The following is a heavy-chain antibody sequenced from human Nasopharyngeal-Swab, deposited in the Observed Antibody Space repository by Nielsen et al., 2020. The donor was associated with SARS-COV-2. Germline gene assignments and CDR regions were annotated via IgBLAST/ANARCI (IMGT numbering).Heavy chain of an antibody. CDR2: IYYSGST. V-gene: IGHV4-39*01. Sequence: SETLSLTCTVSGGSISSSSYYWGWIRQPPGKGLEWIGSIYYSGSTYYNPSLKSRVTISVDTSKNQFSLKLSSVTAADTAVYYCAGVSMDFDYWGQGTLVTVSS. CDR3: AGVSMDFDY. D-gene: IGHD5-24*01. J-gene: IGHJ4*02. CDR1: GGSISSSSYY.